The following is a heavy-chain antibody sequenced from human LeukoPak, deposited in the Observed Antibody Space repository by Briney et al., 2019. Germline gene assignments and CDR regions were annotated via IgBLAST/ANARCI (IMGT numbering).Heavy chain of an antibody. CDR1: GFTFSSYW. J-gene: IGHJ4*02. V-gene: IGHV3-48*04. Sequence: GGSLRLSCAASGFTFSSYWMNWVRQAPGKGLEWVSYISSSGSTIYYADSVKGRFTISRDNAKNSLYLQMNSLRAEDTAVYYCARDSSGYRGFDYWGQGTLVTVSS. CDR2: ISSSGSTI. D-gene: IGHD3-22*01. CDR3: ARDSSGYRGFDY.